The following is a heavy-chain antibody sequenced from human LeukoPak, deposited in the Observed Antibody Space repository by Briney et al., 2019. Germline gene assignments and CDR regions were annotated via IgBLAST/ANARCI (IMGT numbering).Heavy chain of an antibody. CDR2: ISGSGAGT. CDR3: ARDNYSGSRYFDH. Sequence: GGSLRLSCAASGFSFSSYAMSWVRQAPGKGLEWVSAISGSGAGTYYGDSVKGRFTISRDNAKNSLYLQMNSLRAEDTAIYYCARDNYSGSRYFDHWGQGTLVTVSS. D-gene: IGHD1-26*01. V-gene: IGHV3-23*01. CDR1: GFSFSSYA. J-gene: IGHJ4*02.